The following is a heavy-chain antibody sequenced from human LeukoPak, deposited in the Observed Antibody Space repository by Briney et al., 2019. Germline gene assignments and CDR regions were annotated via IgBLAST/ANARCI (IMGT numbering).Heavy chain of an antibody. CDR3: AAYSGSSPGGDY. J-gene: IGHJ4*02. Sequence: GGSLRLSCAASGFTFSSYAMHWVRRAPGKGLEWVAVIWYDGSNKYYADSVKGRFTISRDNSKNTLYLQMNSLRAEDTAVYYCAAYSGSSPGGDYWGQGTLVTVSS. CDR1: GFTFSSYA. V-gene: IGHV3-33*08. CDR2: IWYDGSNK. D-gene: IGHD1-26*01.